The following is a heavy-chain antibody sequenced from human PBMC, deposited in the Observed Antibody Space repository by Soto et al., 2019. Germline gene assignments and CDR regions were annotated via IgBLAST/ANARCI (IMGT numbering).Heavy chain of an antibody. CDR1: GGSISPYY. CDR2: IYYSGST. Sequence: QVQLQESGPGLVKPSETLSLTCTVSGGSISPYYWNWIRQTPGKGLEWIGYIYYSGSTRSNPSLKSRVTISVDTSKNQFSLKLSSVTAADTALYYCARRLDDRADEGFDVWGEGTAVTVSA. J-gene: IGHJ3*01. CDR3: ARRLDDRADEGFDV. D-gene: IGHD3-16*01. V-gene: IGHV4-59*12.